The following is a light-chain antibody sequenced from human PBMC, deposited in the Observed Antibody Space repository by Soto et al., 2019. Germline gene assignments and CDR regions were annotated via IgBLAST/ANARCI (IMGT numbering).Light chain of an antibody. V-gene: IGLV3-21*02. J-gene: IGLJ1*01. Sequence: SYELTQPPSVSVAPGQAASMTCGGDNIGSRNVHWYQQKPGQAPVLVLYDSFDRPSGIPERISGSNSGNTATLTINRVEAGDEADYYCQVWDNGSDGGVFGPGTKVTV. CDR1: NIGSRN. CDR3: QVWDNGSDGGV. CDR2: DSF.